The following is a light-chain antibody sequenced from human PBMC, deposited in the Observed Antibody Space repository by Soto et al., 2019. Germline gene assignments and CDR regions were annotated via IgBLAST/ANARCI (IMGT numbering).Light chain of an antibody. CDR1: QSVSSN. Sequence: EVVLTQSPVTLSLSPGERATLSCRASQSVSSNLAWYQQKPGQAPRLLIYGASTRATGIPARFSGSGSGTEFTLTISSLQSEDFAVYYCQQYNNWPPWTFGQGTKVDNK. CDR2: GAS. V-gene: IGKV3-15*01. J-gene: IGKJ1*01. CDR3: QQYNNWPPWT.